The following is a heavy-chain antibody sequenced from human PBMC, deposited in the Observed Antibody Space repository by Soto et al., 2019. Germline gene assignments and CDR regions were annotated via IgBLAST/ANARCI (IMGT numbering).Heavy chain of an antibody. D-gene: IGHD2-2*01. Sequence: EVQLLESGGGLVQPGGSLRLSCAASGFTFSTYVMSWVRQAPGQGLEWVSAITGGADDTYNADSVRGRFTISRDNSKNTLYLQMNSLRAGDTAVDDCAKGSSNSRPDYFDCWGQGTLVAVSS. V-gene: IGHV3-23*01. CDR1: GFTFSTYV. J-gene: IGHJ4*02. CDR2: ITGGADDT. CDR3: AKGSSNSRPDYFDC.